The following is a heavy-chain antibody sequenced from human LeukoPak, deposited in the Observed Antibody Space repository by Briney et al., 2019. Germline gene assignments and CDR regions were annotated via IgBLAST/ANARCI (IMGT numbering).Heavy chain of an antibody. V-gene: IGHV4-31*03. CDR1: GGSISSGGYY. CDR2: IYYSGST. Sequence: PSETLSLTCTVSGGSISSGGYYWSWIRQHPGKGLEWIGYIYYSGSTYYNPSLKSRVTISVDTSKNQFSLKLSSVTAADTAVYYCAREGIAVAGSRKKRYYFDYWGQGTLVTVSS. D-gene: IGHD6-19*01. CDR3: AREGIAVAGSRKKRYYFDY. J-gene: IGHJ4*02.